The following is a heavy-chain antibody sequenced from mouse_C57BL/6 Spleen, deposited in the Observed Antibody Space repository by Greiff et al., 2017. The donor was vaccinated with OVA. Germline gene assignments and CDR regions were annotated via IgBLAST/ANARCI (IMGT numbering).Heavy chain of an antibody. CDR3: ARGRNYGSSYEYFDV. V-gene: IGHV1-64*01. Sequence: QVQLQQPGAELVKPGASVKLSCKASGYTFTSYWMHWVKQRPGQGLEWIGMIHPNSGSTNYNEKLKSKATLTVDKSSSTAYMQLSSLTSEDSAVYYGARGRNYGSSYEYFDVWGTGTTVTVSS. CDR2: IHPNSGST. D-gene: IGHD1-1*01. J-gene: IGHJ1*03. CDR1: GYTFTSYW.